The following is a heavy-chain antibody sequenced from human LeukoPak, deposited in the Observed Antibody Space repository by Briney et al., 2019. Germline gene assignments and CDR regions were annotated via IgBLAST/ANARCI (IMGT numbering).Heavy chain of an antibody. CDR1: GYTFTSYD. J-gene: IGHJ3*02. Sequence: GASVKVSCKASGYTFTSYDINWVRQATGQGLEWMGWMNPNSGNTGYAQKFQGRVTMTRNTSINTAYMELSSLRSEDTAVYYCARERGGRTTGTMTYDIWGQGTMVTVSS. V-gene: IGHV1-8*01. D-gene: IGHD1-1*01. CDR2: MNPNSGNT. CDR3: ARERGGRTTGTMTYDI.